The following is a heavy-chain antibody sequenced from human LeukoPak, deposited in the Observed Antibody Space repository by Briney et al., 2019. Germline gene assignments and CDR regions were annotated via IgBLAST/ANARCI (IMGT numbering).Heavy chain of an antibody. V-gene: IGHV4-59*01. Sequence: PSETLSLTCTVSNGSISTYYWSWIRQPLGKGLEWIGHIYHSGTTIYNPTLKSRVTMSVDTSRNQFSLHLTSVTAADTAVYFCARDSFGSGWYAPWGRGTLFTVSS. CDR1: NGSISTYY. CDR2: IYHSGTT. J-gene: IGHJ2*01. CDR3: ARDSFGSGWYAP. D-gene: IGHD6-19*01.